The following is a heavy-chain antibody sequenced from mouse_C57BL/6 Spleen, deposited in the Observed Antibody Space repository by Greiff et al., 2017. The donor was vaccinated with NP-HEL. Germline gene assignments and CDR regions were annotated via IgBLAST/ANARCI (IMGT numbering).Heavy chain of an antibody. CDR2: ISDGGSYT. Sequence: EVQLVESGGGLVKPGGSLKLSCAASGFTFSSYAMSWVRQTPEKRLEWVATISDGGSYTYYPDNVKGRFTISRDNAKNNLYLQMSHLKSEDTAMYYCAREMRIYYYGSSSLWAMDYWGQGTSVTVSS. J-gene: IGHJ4*01. CDR3: AREMRIYYYGSSSLWAMDY. V-gene: IGHV5-4*01. D-gene: IGHD1-1*01. CDR1: GFTFSSYA.